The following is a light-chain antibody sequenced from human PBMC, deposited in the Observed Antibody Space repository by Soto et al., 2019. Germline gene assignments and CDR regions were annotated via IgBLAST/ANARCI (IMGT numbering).Light chain of an antibody. J-gene: IGKJ5*01. V-gene: IGKV3-20*01. CDR3: QQYYTYAT. Sequence: EIVLTQSPGTLSLSPGERATLSCRASHSVISTYLAWYQQKPGQAPRLLIYGASSRATGIPDRFSGSGSGTDFTLTISSLQPDDFATYFCQQYYTYATFGHGTRLEIK. CDR2: GAS. CDR1: HSVISTY.